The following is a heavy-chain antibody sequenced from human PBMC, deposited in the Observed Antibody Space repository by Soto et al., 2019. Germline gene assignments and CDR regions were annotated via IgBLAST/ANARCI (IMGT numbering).Heavy chain of an antibody. CDR1: GGTFSSYA. Sequence: QVQLVQSGAEVKKPGSSVKVSCKASGGTFSSYAISWVRQAPGQGLEWMGGIIPIFGTADYAQKFQGRVTITADESTSTAYMELSSLRSGDTAVYYCASHYDSSSYYYYYGMDVWGQGTTVTVSS. CDR2: IIPIFGTA. D-gene: IGHD3-22*01. V-gene: IGHV1-69*12. J-gene: IGHJ6*02. CDR3: ASHYDSSSYYYYYGMDV.